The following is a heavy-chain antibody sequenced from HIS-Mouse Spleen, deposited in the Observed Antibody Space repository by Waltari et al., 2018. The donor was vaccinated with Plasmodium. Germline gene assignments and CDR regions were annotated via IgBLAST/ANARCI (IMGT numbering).Heavy chain of an antibody. J-gene: IGHJ3*02. V-gene: IGHV3-7*03. CDR3: ARVGRRIWGAFDI. Sequence: EVQLVESGGGLVQPGGSLRLSCAASGFTFSSYWMSWVRQAPGKGLEWVAKRKQEGSEKYYVDPVKGRFTISRDNAKNSLYLQMNSLRAEDTAVYYCARVGRRIWGAFDIWGQGTMVTVSS. CDR1: GFTFSSYW. D-gene: IGHD3-16*01. CDR2: RKQEGSEK.